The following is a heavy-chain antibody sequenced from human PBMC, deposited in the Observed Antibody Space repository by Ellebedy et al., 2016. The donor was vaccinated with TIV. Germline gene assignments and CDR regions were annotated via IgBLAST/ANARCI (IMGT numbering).Heavy chain of an antibody. Sequence: GGSLRLSCAASGFTFSSYAMSWVRQAPGKGLEWVSAISGSGGSTYYADSVKGRFTISRDNSKNTLYLQMNSLRAEDTAVYYCARDLLDSSGWYGGFDYWGQGTLVTVSS. CDR3: ARDLLDSSGWYGGFDY. J-gene: IGHJ4*02. V-gene: IGHV3-23*01. D-gene: IGHD6-19*01. CDR1: GFTFSSYA. CDR2: ISGSGGST.